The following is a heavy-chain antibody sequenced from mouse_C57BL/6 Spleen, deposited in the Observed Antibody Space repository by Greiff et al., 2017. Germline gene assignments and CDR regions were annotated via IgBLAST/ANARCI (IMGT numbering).Heavy chain of an antibody. D-gene: IGHD2-4*01. CDR3: ARSYYDYDNDFDY. CDR1: GYTFTSYW. V-gene: IGHV1-64*01. Sequence: QVQLQQPGAELVKPGASVKLSCKASGYTFTSYWMHWVKQRPGQGLEWIGMIHPNSGSTNYNEKFKSKATLTVDKSSSTAYMQLSSLTSEDSAVYDCARSYYDYDNDFDYWGQGTTLTVSS. CDR2: IHPNSGST. J-gene: IGHJ2*01.